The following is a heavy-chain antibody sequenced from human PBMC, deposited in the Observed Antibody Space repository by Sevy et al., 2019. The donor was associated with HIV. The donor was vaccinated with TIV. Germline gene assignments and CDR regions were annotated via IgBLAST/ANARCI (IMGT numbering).Heavy chain of an antibody. V-gene: IGHV3-66*01. D-gene: IGHD2-8*01. CDR3: ARDPRMYGDYLLAYFDY. CDR1: GFTVSANY. Sequence: GGSLRLSCAVSGFTVSANYMTWVRQAPGKGLEWVSVIYSDGTTHHADSVKGRFSISRDNSNNTLYLQMNSLRAEDTAVYYCARDPRMYGDYLLAYFDYWGQGTLVTVSS. CDR2: IYSDGTT. J-gene: IGHJ4*02.